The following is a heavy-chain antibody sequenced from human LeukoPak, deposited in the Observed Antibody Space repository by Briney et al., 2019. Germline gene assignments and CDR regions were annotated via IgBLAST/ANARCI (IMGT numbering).Heavy chain of an antibody. V-gene: IGHV4-59*08. CDR3: ARLKGRNYYYGMDV. CDR1: GGSISSYY. J-gene: IGHJ6*02. CDR2: IYYSGST. D-gene: IGHD2-15*01. Sequence: SETLSLTCTVSGGSISSYYWSWIRQPPGKGLEWIGYIYYSGSTNYNPSLKSRVTISVDTSKNQFSLKLSSVTAADTAVYYCARLKGRNYYYGMDVWGQGTTVTVS.